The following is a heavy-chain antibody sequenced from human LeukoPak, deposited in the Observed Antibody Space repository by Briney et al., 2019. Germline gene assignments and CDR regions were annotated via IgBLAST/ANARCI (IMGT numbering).Heavy chain of an antibody. V-gene: IGHV4-34*01. CDR3: ATRETQWLVRSRWFDP. Sequence: SETLSLTCAVYGGSFSGYYWSWIRQPPGKGLEWIGEINHSGSTNYNPSLKSRVTISVDTSKNQFSLKLSSVTAADTAVYYCATRETQWLVRSRWFDPWGQGTLVTVSS. CDR1: GGSFSGYY. D-gene: IGHD6-19*01. CDR2: INHSGST. J-gene: IGHJ5*02.